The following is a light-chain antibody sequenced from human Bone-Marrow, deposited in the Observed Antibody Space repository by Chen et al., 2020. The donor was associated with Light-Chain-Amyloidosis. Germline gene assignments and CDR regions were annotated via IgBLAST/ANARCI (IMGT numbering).Light chain of an antibody. J-gene: IGLJ3*02. V-gene: IGLV3-21*03. Sequence: SYVLTQPSSVSVAPGKTATIAWGGTNIGPTRGHWYPQTPGQAPLLVVYDDSDRPSGIPDRLSGSTSGNTATLTISRVEAGDEADYYCQVWDRSSDRPVFGGGTKLTVL. CDR2: DDS. CDR1: NIGPTR. CDR3: QVWDRSSDRPV.